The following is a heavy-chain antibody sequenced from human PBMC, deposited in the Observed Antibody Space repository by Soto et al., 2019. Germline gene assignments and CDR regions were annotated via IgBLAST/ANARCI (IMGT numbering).Heavy chain of an antibody. Sequence: LETMSHTCTVSGGSIRSSSYHWGLIRQPPGKGLEWIGSIYYSGSTYYNPSLKSRVTISVDTSKNQFSLKLSSVTAADTAVYYCARSTSYYGMAFDIWGQGTMVTVSS. CDR1: GGSIRSSSYH. CDR3: ARSTSYYGMAFDI. D-gene: IGHD4-17*01. CDR2: IYYSGST. V-gene: IGHV4-39*01. J-gene: IGHJ3*02.